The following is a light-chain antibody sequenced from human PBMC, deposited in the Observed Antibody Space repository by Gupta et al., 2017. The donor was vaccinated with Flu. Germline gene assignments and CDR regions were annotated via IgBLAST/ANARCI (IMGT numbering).Light chain of an antibody. J-gene: IGLJ3*02. V-gene: IGLV1-44*01. Sequence: SFPIYWFRRTAVGGTKSVSWYKQLTGNAPNLLIYQARDRPSGVTALFSGSKSGNTASLAITALQSEAEADYYWFAWAHTIDGVLFGGGTIPTVL. CDR3: FAWAHTIDGVL. CDR2: QAR. CDR1: TAVGGTKS.